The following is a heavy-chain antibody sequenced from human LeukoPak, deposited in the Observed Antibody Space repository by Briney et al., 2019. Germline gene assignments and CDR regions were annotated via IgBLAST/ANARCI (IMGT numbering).Heavy chain of an antibody. CDR3: GTPIFGVAITDY. D-gene: IGHD3-3*01. J-gene: IGHJ4*02. CDR1: GFTFSTYA. CDR2: ISGSGGST. V-gene: IGHV3-23*01. Sequence: GGSLRLSCAASGFTFSTYAMSWVRQAPGKGLEWVSAISGSGGSTYYADSVKGRFTISRDNSKNTLYLQMNSLRAEDTAVYYCGTPIFGVAITDYWGQGTLVTVSS.